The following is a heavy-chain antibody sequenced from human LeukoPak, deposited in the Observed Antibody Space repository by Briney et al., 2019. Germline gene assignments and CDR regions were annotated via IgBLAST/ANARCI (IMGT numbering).Heavy chain of an antibody. CDR2: ILYDGSNK. D-gene: IGHD1-26*01. CDR1: GFTFSAYG. CDR3: AREGATTAFDY. J-gene: IGHJ4*02. Sequence: GGSLRLSCAASGFTFSAYGMHWVRQAPGKGLEWVAFILYDGSNKYYADSVKGRFTISRDIFKNTVYLQMNSLRAEDTAVYYCAREGATTAFDYWGQGTLVTVSS. V-gene: IGHV3-30*02.